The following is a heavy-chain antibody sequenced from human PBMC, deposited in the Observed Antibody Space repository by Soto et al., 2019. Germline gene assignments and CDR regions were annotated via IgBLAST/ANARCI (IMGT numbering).Heavy chain of an antibody. CDR3: ARGQGGYSYPNWFDP. J-gene: IGHJ5*02. CDR2: INHSGST. CDR1: GGSFSGYY. V-gene: IGHV4-34*01. D-gene: IGHD5-18*01. Sequence: LSLTCAVYGGSFSGYYWSWIRQPPGKGLEWIGEINHSGSTNYNPSLKSRVTISVDTSKNQFSLKLSSVTAADTAVYYCARGQGGYSYPNWFDPWGQGTLVTVSS.